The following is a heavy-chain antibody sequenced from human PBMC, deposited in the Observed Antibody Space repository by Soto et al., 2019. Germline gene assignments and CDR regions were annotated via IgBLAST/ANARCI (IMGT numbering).Heavy chain of an antibody. CDR2: INHSGST. CDR3: ARGRVTVTFGYYYYYGMDV. CDR1: SGSFSGYY. V-gene: IGHV4-34*01. J-gene: IGHJ6*02. Sequence: PSETLSLTCAVYSGSFSGYYWSWIRQPPGKGLEWIGEINHSGSTNYNPSLKSRVTISVDTSKNQFSLKLSSVTAADTAVYYCARGRVTVTFGYYYYYGMDVWGQGTTVTVSS. D-gene: IGHD4-4*01.